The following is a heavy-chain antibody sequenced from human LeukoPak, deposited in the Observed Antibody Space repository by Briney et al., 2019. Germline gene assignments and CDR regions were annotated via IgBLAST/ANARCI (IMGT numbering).Heavy chain of an antibody. CDR3: ARGTGKPGRYFDY. V-gene: IGHV4-34*01. D-gene: IGHD1-1*01. CDR1: GGSFSGYY. Sequence: SETLSLTCAVYGGSFSGYYWSWIRQPPGKGLDWIGEINHSGSTNYNPSLKSRVTISVDTSKNQFSLKLSSVTAADTAVYYCARGTGKPGRYFDYWGQGTLVTVSS. CDR2: INHSGST. J-gene: IGHJ4*02.